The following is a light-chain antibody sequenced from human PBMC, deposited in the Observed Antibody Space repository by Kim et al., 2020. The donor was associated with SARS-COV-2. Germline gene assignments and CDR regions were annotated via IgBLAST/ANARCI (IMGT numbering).Light chain of an antibody. CDR1: SSDVGGYNY. CDR2: DVS. Sequence: QSALTQPASVSGSPGQSITISCTATSSDVGGYNYVSWYQQHPGKAPKLMIYDVSNRPSGVSNRFSGSKSGNTASLTISGLQAEDEADYYCSSYTSSSTLVLFGGGTQLTVL. J-gene: IGLJ2*01. CDR3: SSYTSSSTLVL. V-gene: IGLV2-14*01.